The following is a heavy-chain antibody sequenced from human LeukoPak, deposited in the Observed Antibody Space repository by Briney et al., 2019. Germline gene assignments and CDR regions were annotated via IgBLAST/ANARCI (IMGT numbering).Heavy chain of an antibody. J-gene: IGHJ4*02. CDR3: AKDRWTVTIIGDFDY. CDR2: IKGDGSSI. CDR1: GFTFSNHW. D-gene: IGHD4-11*01. V-gene: IGHV3-74*01. Sequence: GGSLRLSCAASGFTFSNHWMHWVRQTPGKGLVWVSRIKGDGSSISHADSVKGRFTISRDNAKNTLDLQMNNLRVEDTAVYHCAKDRWTVTIIGDFDYWGQGTLVTVSS.